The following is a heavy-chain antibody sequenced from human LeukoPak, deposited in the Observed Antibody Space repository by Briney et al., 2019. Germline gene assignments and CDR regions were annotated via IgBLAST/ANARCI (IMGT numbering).Heavy chain of an antibody. CDR3: PRELGEYSYGLDY. CDR1: GYSFTGYY. CDR2: INPNSGGT. Sequence: ASVKVSCKASGYSFTGYYMHWVRQAPGQGLEWMGWINPNSGGTNYAQKFQGRVTMTRDTSISTAYMELSRLRSDDTAVYYCPRELGEYSYGLDYWGQGTLVTVSS. V-gene: IGHV1-2*02. D-gene: IGHD5-18*01. J-gene: IGHJ4*02.